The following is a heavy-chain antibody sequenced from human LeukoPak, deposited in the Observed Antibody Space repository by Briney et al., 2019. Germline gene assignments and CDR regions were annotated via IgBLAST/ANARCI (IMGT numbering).Heavy chain of an antibody. CDR3: AVSVVITFDY. CDR1: GFTFSSYS. J-gene: IGHJ4*02. V-gene: IGHV3-21*01. Sequence: GGSLRLSCAASGFTFSSYSMNWVRQAPGKGLEWVSSISSSSGYIYYADSVEGRFTISRDNAKNSLYLQMNSLRAEDTAVYYCAVSVVITFDYWGQGTLVTVSS. D-gene: IGHD3-22*01. CDR2: ISSSSGYI.